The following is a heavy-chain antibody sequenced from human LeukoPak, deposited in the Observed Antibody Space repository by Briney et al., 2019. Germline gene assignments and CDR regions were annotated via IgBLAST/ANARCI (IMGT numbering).Heavy chain of an antibody. Sequence: GGSLRLSCAASGFTFSSYGMHWVRQAPGKGLEWVAVISYDGSNKYYTDSVKGRFTISRDSSKNTLYLQMNSLRAEDTAVYYCAREPGVAAAGKSYFNYWGQGTLVTVSS. CDR1: GFTFSSYG. CDR2: ISYDGSNK. V-gene: IGHV3-30*03. CDR3: AREPGVAAAGKSYFNY. J-gene: IGHJ4*02. D-gene: IGHD6-13*01.